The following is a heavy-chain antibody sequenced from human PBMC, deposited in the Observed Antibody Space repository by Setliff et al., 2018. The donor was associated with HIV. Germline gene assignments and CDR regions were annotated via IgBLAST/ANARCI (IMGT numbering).Heavy chain of an antibody. Sequence: PGGSLRLSCIASGFTFHNNALTWVRQAPGKGLEWVGVIRSKPYGGTTEYAASVKGRFTISRDDSKSVAYLQMNSLKIEDTAVYYCTRDFRYYDTSGYYFYSDAFDIWGQGTMVTVSS. D-gene: IGHD3-22*01. CDR2: IRSKPYGGTT. CDR3: TRDFRYYDTSGYYFYSDAFDI. V-gene: IGHV3-49*04. J-gene: IGHJ3*02. CDR1: GFTFHNNA.